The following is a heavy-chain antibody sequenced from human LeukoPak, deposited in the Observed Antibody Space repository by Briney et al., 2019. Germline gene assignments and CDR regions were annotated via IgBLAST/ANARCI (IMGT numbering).Heavy chain of an antibody. V-gene: IGHV3-30*02. CDR3: AKDQYSSSWFGAFDI. D-gene: IGHD6-13*01. CDR1: GFIFSSYG. CDR2: IRYDGSRK. J-gene: IGHJ3*02. Sequence: GGSLRLSCAASGFIFSSYGIHWVRQAPDKGLEWVAFIRYDGSRKYYADSVKGRFTISRDNSKNTLYLQMNSLRAEDTAVYYCAKDQYSSSWFGAFDIWGQGTMVTVSS.